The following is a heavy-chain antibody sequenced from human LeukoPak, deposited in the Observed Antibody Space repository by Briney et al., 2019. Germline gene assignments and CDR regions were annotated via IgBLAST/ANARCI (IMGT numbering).Heavy chain of an antibody. CDR2: ISAYNGNT. Sequence: ASVKVSCKASGYTFTSYGISWVRQAPGQGLEWMGWISAYNGNTNYAQKLQGRVTMTTDTSTSTAYMELRSLRSDDTAVYYCAGRSSGFTRGAFDIWGQGTMVTVSS. V-gene: IGHV1-18*01. CDR3: AGRSSGFTRGAFDI. CDR1: GYTFTSYG. D-gene: IGHD6-19*01. J-gene: IGHJ3*02.